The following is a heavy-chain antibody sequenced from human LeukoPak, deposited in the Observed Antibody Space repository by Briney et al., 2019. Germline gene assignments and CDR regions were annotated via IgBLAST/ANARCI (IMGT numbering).Heavy chain of an antibody. CDR2: ISHDGHTT. J-gene: IGHJ4*02. CDR1: GFTFSTNA. CDR3: AKSDY. V-gene: IGHV3-64D*06. Sequence: GGSLRLSCSASGFTFSTNALFWVRQAPGKRLEYVSAISHDGHTTYYADSVKGRFTISRDNSKNTLFLQMSSLRAEDMAVYYCAKSDYWGQGTLVTVSS.